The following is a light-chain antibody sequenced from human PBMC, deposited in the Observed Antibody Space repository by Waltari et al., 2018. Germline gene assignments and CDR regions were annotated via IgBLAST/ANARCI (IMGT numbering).Light chain of an antibody. Sequence: SSELTQDPAVSVALGQTVRITCLGDSLRSYYAAWYQQKPGQAPLLVFYGRNNRPSGIPDRFSGSNPGSTASLTITGALAEDEADYYCSSRDNSYNHLVVFGGGTKLTVL. V-gene: IGLV3-19*01. J-gene: IGLJ2*01. CDR2: GRN. CDR1: SLRSYY. CDR3: SSRDNSYNHLVV.